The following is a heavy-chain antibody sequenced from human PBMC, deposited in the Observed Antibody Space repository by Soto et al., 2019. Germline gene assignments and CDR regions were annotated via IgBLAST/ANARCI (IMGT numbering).Heavy chain of an antibody. V-gene: IGHV3-23*01. D-gene: IGHD3-22*01. J-gene: IGHJ3*02. CDR2: ISGSGGST. CDR1: GFTFSSCA. CDR3: ATILTYYYDSSGYSPYAFDI. Sequence: GGSLRLSCAASGFTFSSCAMSWVRQAPGKGLEWVSAISGSGGSTYYADSVKGRFTISRDNSKNTLYLQMNSLRAEDTAVYYCATILTYYYDSSGYSPYAFDIWGQGTMVTV.